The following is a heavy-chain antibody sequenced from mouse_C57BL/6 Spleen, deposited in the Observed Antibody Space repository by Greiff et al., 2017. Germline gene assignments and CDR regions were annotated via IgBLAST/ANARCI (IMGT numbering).Heavy chain of an antibody. V-gene: IGHV1-19*01. D-gene: IGHD2-1*01. CDR3: ARGGGNPYMDY. CDR1: GYTFTDYY. J-gene: IGHJ4*01. Sequence: EVQLQQSGPVLVKPGASVKMSCKASGYTFTDYYMNWVKQSHGKSLEWIGVINPYNGGTSYNQTFKGKATLTVDKSSSTAYMELNSLTSEDSAVYYCARGGGNPYMDYWGQGTSVTVSS. CDR2: INPYNGGT.